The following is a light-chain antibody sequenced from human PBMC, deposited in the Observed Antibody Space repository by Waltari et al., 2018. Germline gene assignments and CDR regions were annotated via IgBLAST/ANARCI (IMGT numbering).Light chain of an antibody. J-gene: IGLJ3*02. CDR2: VNSDGSH. Sequence: QVVLTQSPSASASLGASVKLTCNLSSGHRNYAVACHQQQPEKGPRYLMKVNSDGSHNKGDGIPDRFSGSSSGAERYLTISSLQSEDEANYYCQTWGTGTWVFGGGTKVTVL. CDR3: QTWGTGTWV. CDR1: SGHRNYA. V-gene: IGLV4-69*01.